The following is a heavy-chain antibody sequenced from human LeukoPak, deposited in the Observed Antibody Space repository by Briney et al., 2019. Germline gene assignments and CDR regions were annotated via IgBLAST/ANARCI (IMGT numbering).Heavy chain of an antibody. J-gene: IGHJ3*02. CDR3: ARDRVTRPSDAFDI. CDR2: ISSSSSYI. CDR1: GFTFSSYS. D-gene: IGHD4-11*01. V-gene: IGHV3-21*01. Sequence: PGGSLRLSCAASGFTFSSYSMIWVRQAPGRGLEWVSSISSSSSYIYYADSVKGRFTISRDNAKNSLYLQMNSLRAEDTAVYYCARDRVTRPSDAFDIWGQGTMVTVSS.